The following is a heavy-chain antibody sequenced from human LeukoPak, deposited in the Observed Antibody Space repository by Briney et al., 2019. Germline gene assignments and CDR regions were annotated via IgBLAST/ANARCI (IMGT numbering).Heavy chain of an antibody. J-gene: IGHJ5*02. CDR2: IYHSGST. V-gene: IGHV4-38-2*02. Sequence: SETLSLACTVSGYSISSGYYWGWIRQPPGKGLEWIGSIYHSGSTYYNPSLKSRVTISVDTSKNQFSRKLSSVTAADTAVYYCARDRWELHSYNWFDPWGQGTLVTVSS. CDR1: GYSISSGYY. D-gene: IGHD1-26*01. CDR3: ARDRWELHSYNWFDP.